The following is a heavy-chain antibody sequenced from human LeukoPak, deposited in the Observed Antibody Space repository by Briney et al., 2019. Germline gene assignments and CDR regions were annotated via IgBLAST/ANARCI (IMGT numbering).Heavy chain of an antibody. V-gene: IGHV3-48*01. Sequence: GGSLRLSCAASGFTFSSYSMNWVRQAPGKGLEWVSYISSSSSTIYYADSVKGRFTISRDKAKNSLYLQMNSLRAEDTAVYYCARDGLSDYYDSSGIDYWGQGTLVTVSS. CDR1: GFTFSSYS. J-gene: IGHJ4*02. CDR2: ISSSSSTI. CDR3: ARDGLSDYYDSSGIDY. D-gene: IGHD3-22*01.